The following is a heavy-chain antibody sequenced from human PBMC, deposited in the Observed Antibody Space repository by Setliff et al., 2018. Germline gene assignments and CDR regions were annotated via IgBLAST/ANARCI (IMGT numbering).Heavy chain of an antibody. CDR1: GGTFSSYA. J-gene: IGHJ6*03. Sequence: GASVKVSCKASGGTFSSYAISWVRQAPGQGLEWMGGIIPIFGTANYAQKFQGRVTVIADESTSTSYMELSSLRSEERAVYSCARASPAGFGDYYYYYYMDVWGKGTTVTVSS. CDR2: IIPIFGTA. CDR3: ARASPAGFGDYYYYYYMDV. V-gene: IGHV1-69*13. D-gene: IGHD4-17*01.